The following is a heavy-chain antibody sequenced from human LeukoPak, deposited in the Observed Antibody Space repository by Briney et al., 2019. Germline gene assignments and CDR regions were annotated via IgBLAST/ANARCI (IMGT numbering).Heavy chain of an antibody. CDR2: ISAYNGNT. V-gene: IGHV1-18*01. J-gene: IGHJ6*03. Sequence: ASVKVSCKASGYTFTNYGIYWVRQAPGQGLEWMAWISAYNGNTNYSQKFQGRVTVTTYTSTSTGYMELRSLRSDDTAMYYCARAEGVVVAAHIDVWGKGTTVTVSS. CDR3: ARAEGVVVAAHIDV. D-gene: IGHD2-15*01. CDR1: GYTFTNYG.